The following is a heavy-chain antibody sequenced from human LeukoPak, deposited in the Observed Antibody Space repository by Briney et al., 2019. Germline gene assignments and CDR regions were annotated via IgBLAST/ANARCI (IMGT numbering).Heavy chain of an antibody. J-gene: IGHJ6*02. CDR2: INHSGST. CDR1: GGSFSGYY. CDR3: ARDLAGSPLSTPYYYYYYGMDV. Sequence: SETLSLTCAVYGGSFSGYYWSWIRQPPGKGLEWIGEINHSGSTNYNPSLKSRVTISVDTSKNQFSLKLSSVTAADTAVYYCARDLAGSPLSTPYYYYYYGMDVWGQGTTVTVSS. V-gene: IGHV4-34*01. D-gene: IGHD3-10*01.